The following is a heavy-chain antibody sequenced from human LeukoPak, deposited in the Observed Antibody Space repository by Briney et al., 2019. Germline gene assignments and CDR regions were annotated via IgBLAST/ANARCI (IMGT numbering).Heavy chain of an antibody. V-gene: IGHV3-53*01. J-gene: IGHJ6*03. D-gene: IGHD3-10*01. Sequence: GSLRLSFSASGFPVFSNYMSWVRPAPGRGLEWVSVIYSDGTTYYADSVQGRFTISRDNSKNTVYLQMKSLRAEDTAVYFCARERSYYYYYMDVWGKGTTVTVSS. CDR2: IYSDGTT. CDR1: GFPVFSNY. CDR3: ARERSYYYYYMDV.